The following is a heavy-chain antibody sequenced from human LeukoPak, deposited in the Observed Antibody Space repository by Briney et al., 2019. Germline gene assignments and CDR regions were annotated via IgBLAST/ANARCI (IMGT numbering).Heavy chain of an antibody. V-gene: IGHV4-39*01. CDR3: VRHVFGHPGP. Sequence: SETLSLTCSVSGGSVSSSTFFWGWIRQPPGKELEWIATIHYSGTTYYNPSHKSRVTISVDTSKNRFSLRLGCVTAADTAVYYCVRHVFGHPGPWGQGTLVTVSS. CDR2: IHYSGTT. D-gene: IGHD3-16*01. J-gene: IGHJ5*02. CDR1: GGSVSSSTFF.